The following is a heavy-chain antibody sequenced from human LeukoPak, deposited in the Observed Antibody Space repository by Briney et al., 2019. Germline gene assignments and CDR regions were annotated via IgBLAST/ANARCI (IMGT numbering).Heavy chain of an antibody. J-gene: IGHJ4*02. CDR2: ICGSGGST. V-gene: IGHV3-23*01. CDR3: ARGGHYGTGKYLYVLDN. CDR1: GFTFSSSA. Sequence: PGGSLRLSCAASGFTFSSSAMSWVREAPGEGLGWVSAICGSGGSTYYADSVKGRFTISRDNSKRTRYLQMNSLRAVGTGIYYFARGGHYGTGKYLYVLDNWGQGALVTVSS. D-gene: IGHD3-10*01.